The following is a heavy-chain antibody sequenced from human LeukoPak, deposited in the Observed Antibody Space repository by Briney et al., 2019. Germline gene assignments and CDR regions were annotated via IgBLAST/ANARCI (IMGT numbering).Heavy chain of an antibody. CDR1: GFAFSIYA. D-gene: IGHD4-17*01. J-gene: IGHJ4*02. V-gene: IGHV3-64*01. CDR3: ARGRLASTATTTYDY. CDR2: ITSNGGSA. Sequence: GGSLRLSCAASGFAFSIYAMHWVRQAPGKGLEFVSAITSNGGSAYYANSVKGRFTISRDNSKNTLYLQMGGLRAEDMAVYYCARGRLASTATTTYDYWGQGTLVTVSS.